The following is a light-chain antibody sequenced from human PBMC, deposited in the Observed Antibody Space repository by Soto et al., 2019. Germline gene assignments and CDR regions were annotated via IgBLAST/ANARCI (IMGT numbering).Light chain of an antibody. V-gene: IGKV1-39*01. CDR3: QHSDSALVA. J-gene: IGKJ1*01. CDR1: QSISRS. CDR2: AAS. Sequence: DFQMTKSPSSLSASVGDRVTITCRAIQSISRSLNWYQQKPGKAPELLIYAASSLQSGVPSRFSGSGSGTDFTLTISSLQPEDSATYYCQHSDSALVAFGQGTKVDIK.